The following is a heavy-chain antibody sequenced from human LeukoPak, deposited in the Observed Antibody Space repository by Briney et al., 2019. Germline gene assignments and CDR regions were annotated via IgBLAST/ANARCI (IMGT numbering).Heavy chain of an antibody. V-gene: IGHV1-18*04. J-gene: IGHJ4*02. CDR2: IIAYKGDT. Sequence: VASVKVSCKASGYTFTGYYMHWVRQSPGQGLEWMGWIIAYKGDTDYSQKFQGRLTVTRDTSTSTAYMEMRSLTSEDPAVYYCATGPGSGGYSWGQGTLVTVSS. CDR3: ATGPGSGGYS. CDR1: GYTFTGYY. D-gene: IGHD3-22*01.